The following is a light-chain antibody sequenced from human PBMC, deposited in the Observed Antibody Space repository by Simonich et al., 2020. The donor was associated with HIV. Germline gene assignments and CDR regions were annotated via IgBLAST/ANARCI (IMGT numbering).Light chain of an antibody. Sequence: QSALTQPASVSGSPGQSITISCTGTSSDVGGYNYVSWYQHHPGKAPKLLIYDVSNRPAGVSNRFSGSKSANTASLTISGLQAEDEADYYCTSYTSSSLWVFGGGTKLTVL. V-gene: IGLV2-14*03. CDR2: DVS. CDR3: TSYTSSSLWV. CDR1: SSDVGGYNY. J-gene: IGLJ3*02.